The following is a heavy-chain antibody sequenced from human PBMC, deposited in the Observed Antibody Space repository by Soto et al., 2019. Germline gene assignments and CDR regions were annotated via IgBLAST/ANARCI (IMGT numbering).Heavy chain of an antibody. Sequence: PSETLSLTFAVSGGAVSRGSNSWSWIRQPPGKALWRSVYISYSGSTNYNPSLKRRVSISVDTSKNHFSLKLNSLTASNTPVYYCARDISGNLDSWGQGTMVTVSS. CDR2: ISYSGST. D-gene: IGHD5-12*01. J-gene: IGHJ4*02. CDR3: ARDISGNLDS. CDR1: GGAVSRGSNS. V-gene: IGHV4-61*01.